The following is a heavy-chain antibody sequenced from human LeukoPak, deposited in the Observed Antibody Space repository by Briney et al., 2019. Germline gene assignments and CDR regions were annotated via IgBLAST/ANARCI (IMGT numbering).Heavy chain of an antibody. CDR2: ISAYNGNT. CDR1: GYTFTSYG. CDR3: ARDRYCGGGSCYHLNYFDY. Sequence: ASVKVSCKASGYTFTSYGISWVRQAPGQGLEWMGWISAYNGNTNYAQKLQGRVTMTTDTSTSTAYMEMKSLGSDDTAVYYCARDRYCGGGSCYHLNYFDYWGQGTLVTVSS. J-gene: IGHJ4*02. V-gene: IGHV1-18*01. D-gene: IGHD2-15*01.